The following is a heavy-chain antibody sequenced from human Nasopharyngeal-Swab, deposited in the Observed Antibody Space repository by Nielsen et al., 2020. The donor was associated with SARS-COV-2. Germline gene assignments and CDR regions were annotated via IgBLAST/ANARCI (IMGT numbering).Heavy chain of an antibody. CDR3: ARAMTMVVTIPAY. V-gene: IGHV1-69*01. D-gene: IGHD4/OR15-4a*01. J-gene: IGHJ4*02. CDR2: IIPIFGTA. Sequence: WVRQAPGQGLEWMGGIIPIFGTANYAQKFQGRVTITADESTSTAYMELSSLRSEDTAVYYCARAMTMVVTIPAYWGQGTLVTVSS.